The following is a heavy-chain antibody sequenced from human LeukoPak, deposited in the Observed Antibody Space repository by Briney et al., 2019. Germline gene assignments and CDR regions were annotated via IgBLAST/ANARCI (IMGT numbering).Heavy chain of an antibody. Sequence: GGSLRLSCAASGFTFSSYEMNWVRQAPGKGLEWVSYISSSGSTIYYADSVKGRFTVSRDNSKNTLYLQLSSLRAEDTAVYYCAKDGFYYDSSGYYYDYWGQGTLVTVSS. CDR3: AKDGFYYDSSGYYYDY. J-gene: IGHJ4*02. CDR2: ISSSGSTI. D-gene: IGHD3-22*01. V-gene: IGHV3-48*03. CDR1: GFTFSSYE.